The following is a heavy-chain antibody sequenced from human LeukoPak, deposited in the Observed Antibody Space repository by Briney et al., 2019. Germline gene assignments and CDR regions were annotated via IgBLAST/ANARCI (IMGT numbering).Heavy chain of an antibody. Sequence: SETLSLTCTVSGGSISGYYWSWIRQPPGKGLEWIGYTYNSGTTNYNSPLKSRVTISVDTSKNQFSLRLNSVTAADTAMYYCARDIGITLFGAVTHDALDIWGQGTMVTVSS. J-gene: IGHJ3*02. D-gene: IGHD3-3*01. V-gene: IGHV4-59*01. CDR3: ARDIGITLFGAVTHDALDI. CDR1: GGSISGYY. CDR2: TYNSGTT.